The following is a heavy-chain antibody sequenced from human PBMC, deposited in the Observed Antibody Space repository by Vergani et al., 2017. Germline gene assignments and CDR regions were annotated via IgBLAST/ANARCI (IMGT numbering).Heavy chain of an antibody. D-gene: IGHD3-16*01. J-gene: IGHJ4*02. CDR2: IGTAGDT. CDR3: ASAVSITVGDTPGY. CDR1: GFTFSSYD. V-gene: IGHV3-13*01. Sequence: EVQLVASGGGLVQPGGSLRLSCAASGFTFSSYDMHWVRQATGKGLEWVSAIGTAGDTYYPGSVKGRFTISRENAKNSLYLQMNSLRAGDTAIYYCASAVSITVGDTPGYWGQGTLVTVSS.